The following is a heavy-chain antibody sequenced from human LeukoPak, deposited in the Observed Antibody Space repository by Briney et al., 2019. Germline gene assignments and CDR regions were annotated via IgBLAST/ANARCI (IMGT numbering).Heavy chain of an antibody. J-gene: IGHJ5*02. CDR1: GFTFSSYG. Sequence: GGSVRHSCAASGFTFSSYGMHLVRQAPGKGLEWVAFIRNNGSNKYYADSVKGRFTISRDNSKNTLYLQMNSLRAEDTGVYYCAKGLRYFDWLLPWGQGTLVTVS. D-gene: IGHD3-9*01. V-gene: IGHV3-30*02. CDR3: AKGLRYFDWLLP. CDR2: IRNNGSNK.